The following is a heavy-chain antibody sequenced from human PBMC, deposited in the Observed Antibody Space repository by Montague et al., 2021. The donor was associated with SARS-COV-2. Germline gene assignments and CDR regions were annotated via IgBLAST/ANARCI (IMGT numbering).Heavy chain of an antibody. CDR3: AREVSGSYYNGWFDP. V-gene: IGHV4-59*01. CDR2: IYYSRST. Sequence: SETLSLTCTVSGGSISSYCWDWIRQPPGTGLELVWYIYYSRSTNYNPSLKSRVTISVDTSKNQFSLKLSSVTAADTAVYYCAREVSGSYYNGWFDPWGQGTLVTVSS. J-gene: IGHJ5*02. CDR1: GGSISSYC. D-gene: IGHD3-10*01.